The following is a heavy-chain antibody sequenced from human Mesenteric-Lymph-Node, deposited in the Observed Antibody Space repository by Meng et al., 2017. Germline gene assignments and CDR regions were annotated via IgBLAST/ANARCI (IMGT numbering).Heavy chain of an antibody. Sequence: GESLKISCAASGFTFSSYAMSWVRQAPGKGLEWVSAISGGGGSTYYADSVKGRFTISRDNSKNTLYLQMNSLRAEDTAVYYCAKDRNIRTYWYFDLWGRGTLVTVSS. J-gene: IGHJ2*01. CDR1: GFTFSSYA. V-gene: IGHV3-23*01. D-gene: IGHD1/OR15-1a*01. CDR3: AKDRNIRTYWYFDL. CDR2: ISGGGGST.